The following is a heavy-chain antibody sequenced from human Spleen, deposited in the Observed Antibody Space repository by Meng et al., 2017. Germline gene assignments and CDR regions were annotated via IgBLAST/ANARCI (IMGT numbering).Heavy chain of an antibody. D-gene: IGHD3-22*01. J-gene: IGHJ4*02. CDR1: GFTFTNAW. V-gene: IGHV3-15*01. CDR2: IKSKTDGGTT. CDR3: ATGEARLWHGDFLVI. Sequence: GASLMISCAASGFTFTNAWMNWVRQAPGERPGWVGLIKSKTDGGTTDYAALMSSRFTISRDDSTNTLYLQMNNLQTEYSAVYYCATGEARLWHGDFLVIWGQGARVTVSS.